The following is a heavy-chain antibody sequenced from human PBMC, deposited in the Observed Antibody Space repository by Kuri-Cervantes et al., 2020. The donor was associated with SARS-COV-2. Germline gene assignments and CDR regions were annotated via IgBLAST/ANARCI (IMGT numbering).Heavy chain of an antibody. J-gene: IGHJ4*02. V-gene: IGHV3-43*01. CDR3: AKDMTPDYGGNVDY. D-gene: IGHD4-23*01. CDR1: GLAFDDYT. CDR2: ISWDGGST. Sequence: GGFLRLSFAASGLAFDDYTMHWVRKAPGKGLDWVSLISWDGGSTYYADFVKGRFTISRDNSKSSLYLQMTSLRTEETALYYCAKDMTPDYGGNVDYWGQGTLVTVSS.